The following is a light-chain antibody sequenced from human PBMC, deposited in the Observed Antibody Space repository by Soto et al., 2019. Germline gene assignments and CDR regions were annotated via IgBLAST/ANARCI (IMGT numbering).Light chain of an antibody. J-gene: IGLJ3*02. CDR1: SSNIESNT. CDR2: STN. V-gene: IGLV1-44*01. Sequence: QSVVTQPPSASGTPGQRVTISCSGSSSNIESNTVNWYQQLPGTAPKLLIYSTNQRPSGVPDRFSGSKSGTSASLAISGLQSEDEADYYCAAWDYSLKGWVFGGGNKVTVL. CDR3: AAWDYSLKGWV.